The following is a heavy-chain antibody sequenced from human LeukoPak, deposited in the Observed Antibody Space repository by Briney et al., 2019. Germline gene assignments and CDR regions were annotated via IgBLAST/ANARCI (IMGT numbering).Heavy chain of an antibody. CDR3: AREHRLHRYCSSGSCSGY. J-gene: IGHJ4*02. D-gene: IGHD2-15*01. CDR1: GGTFSSYA. Sequence: GASVKVSCKASGGTFSSYAITWVRQAPGQGLEWLGWISTNNGNTIYAQNFQDRVTMTTDKSTNTVYMELRSLTSDDTAVYYCAREHRLHRYCSSGSCSGYWGQGTLVTVSS. CDR2: ISTNNGNT. V-gene: IGHV1-18*01.